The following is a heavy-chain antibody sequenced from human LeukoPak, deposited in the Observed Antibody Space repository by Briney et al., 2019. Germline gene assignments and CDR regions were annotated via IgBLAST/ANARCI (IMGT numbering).Heavy chain of an antibody. CDR2: ISSSSSTI. D-gene: IGHD3-10*01. Sequence: GGSLRLSCVASGFGFSSYSMNWVRQTPGRGLEWVSYISSSSSTIYYADSVKGRFTISRDNAKNSLYLQMNSLRAEDTALYYCARDGTLWFGELWNWGQGTLVTVSS. V-gene: IGHV3-48*04. CDR3: ARDGTLWFGELWN. CDR1: GFGFSSYS. J-gene: IGHJ4*02.